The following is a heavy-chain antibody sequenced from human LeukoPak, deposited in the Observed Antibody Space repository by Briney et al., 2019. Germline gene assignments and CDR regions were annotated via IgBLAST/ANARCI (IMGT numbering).Heavy chain of an antibody. CDR3: ASLSSSWYYFDY. CDR2: ISAYNGNT. Sequence: ASVKVSCKASGYTFTSYGISWVRQAPGQGLEWMGWISAYNGNTNYAQKLQGRVTMTTETSTSTAYMELRSLRSDDTAAYYCASLSSSWYYFDYWGQGTLVTVSS. CDR1: GYTFTSYG. D-gene: IGHD6-13*01. V-gene: IGHV1-18*01. J-gene: IGHJ4*02.